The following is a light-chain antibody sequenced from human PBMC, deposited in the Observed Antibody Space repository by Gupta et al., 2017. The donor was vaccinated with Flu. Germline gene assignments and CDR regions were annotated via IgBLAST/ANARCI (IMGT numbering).Light chain of an antibody. CDR1: ENVYNC. V-gene: IGKV1-39*01. CDR2: AAS. CDR3: QHTDLVPYI. Sequence: IQMTQSPSSLSASMGDRVTITCRTSENVYNCLNWYQKKVGEAPKLLIYAASSLQSGVPARFNGSGSGTDFTLTISSLRPEDFAPYYCQHTDLVPYIFGQGTKMDIE. J-gene: IGKJ2*01.